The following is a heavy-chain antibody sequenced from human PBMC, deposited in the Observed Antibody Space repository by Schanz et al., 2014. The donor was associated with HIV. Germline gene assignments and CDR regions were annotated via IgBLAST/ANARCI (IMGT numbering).Heavy chain of an antibody. J-gene: IGHJ3*02. Sequence: EVQLVESGGGLIQPGGSLRLSCAAFRFTVNSNYVSWVRQAPGKGLEWVSVTFNGGTTYYADSVRGRFTISSDDSKNTLYLQMNTLRADDTAVYYCARPPRGGMGTFDIWGQGTMVTVSS. D-gene: IGHD7-27*01. CDR2: TFNGGTT. CDR3: ARPPRGGMGTFDI. V-gene: IGHV3-53*01. CDR1: RFTVNSNY.